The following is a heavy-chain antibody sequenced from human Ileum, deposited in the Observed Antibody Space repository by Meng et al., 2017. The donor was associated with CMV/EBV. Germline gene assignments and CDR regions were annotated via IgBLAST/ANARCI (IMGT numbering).Heavy chain of an antibody. CDR1: GGSFSGCY. V-gene: IGHV4-34*01. CDR3: ARGYSSPSTRFDP. CDR2: INHSGST. D-gene: IGHD6-13*01. J-gene: IGHJ5*02. Sequence: TCAVYGGSFSGCYWSWIRQPPGKGLEWIGEINHSGSTKYNPSLKSRVIISLDTSKNQFSLNLSSATAADTAVYYCARGYSSPSTRFDPWGQGTLVTVSS.